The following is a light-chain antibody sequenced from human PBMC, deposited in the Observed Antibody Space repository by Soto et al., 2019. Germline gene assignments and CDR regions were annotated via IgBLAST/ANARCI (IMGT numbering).Light chain of an antibody. Sequence: VLTQPASVSGSPGQSITISCTGTNSDVESYNLVSWFRQHPGEAPKLIVYEGTKRPSGVSNRFSGSKSGNPASLTISGLQAEDEANYYCCSYAGTATVFGTGTKVTVL. CDR3: CSYAGTATV. CDR1: NSDVESYNL. CDR2: EGT. V-gene: IGLV2-23*03. J-gene: IGLJ1*01.